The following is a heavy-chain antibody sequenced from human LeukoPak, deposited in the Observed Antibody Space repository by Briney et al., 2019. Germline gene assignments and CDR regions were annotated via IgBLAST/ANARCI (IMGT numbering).Heavy chain of an antibody. CDR3: ARSCRDGYRDFDY. D-gene: IGHD5-24*01. V-gene: IGHV5-51*01. CDR1: GYSFTSYW. Sequence: GESLNISCKGSGYSFTSYWIGWVRQMSGKGLEWMGIIYPGDSDSRYSPSFQGQVTISADKSISTAYLQWSSLKASDTAMYYCARSCRDGYRDFDYWGQGTLVTVSS. CDR2: IYPGDSDS. J-gene: IGHJ4*02.